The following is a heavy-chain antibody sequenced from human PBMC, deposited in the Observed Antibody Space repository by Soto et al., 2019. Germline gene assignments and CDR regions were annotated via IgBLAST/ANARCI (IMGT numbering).Heavy chain of an antibody. Sequence: LSLTCTVSGGSISSGDYYSSWIRQPPGKGLEWIGHIYYSGSTYYNPSLKSRVTISVDTSKNQFSLKLSSVTAADTAVYYCARVTKPYYDSSGYYGHFDYWGQGTLVTVSS. V-gene: IGHV4-30-4*01. J-gene: IGHJ4*02. CDR2: IYYSGST. CDR3: ARVTKPYYDSSGYYGHFDY. D-gene: IGHD3-22*01. CDR1: GGSISSGDYY.